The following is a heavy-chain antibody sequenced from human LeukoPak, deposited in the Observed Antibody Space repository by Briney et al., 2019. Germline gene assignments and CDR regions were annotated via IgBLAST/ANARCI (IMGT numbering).Heavy chain of an antibody. V-gene: IGHV1-2*02. CDR2: INPNSDGT. D-gene: IGHD2-2*01. J-gene: IGHJ5*02. Sequence: ASVKVSCKASGYTFTGYYMHWVRQAPGQGLEWMGWINPNSDGTNYAQKFQGRFTMTRDTSISTAYMELSRLRSDDTAVCYCARGVCSSTSCFTNWFDPWGQGTLVTVSS. CDR3: ARGVCSSTSCFTNWFDP. CDR1: GYTFTGYY.